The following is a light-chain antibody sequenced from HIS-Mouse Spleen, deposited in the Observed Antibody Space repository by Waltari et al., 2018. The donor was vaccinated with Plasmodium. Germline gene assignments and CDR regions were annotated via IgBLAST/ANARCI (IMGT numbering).Light chain of an antibody. J-gene: IGLJ3*02. V-gene: IGLV3-10*01. CDR2: EDS. Sequence: SYELTQPPSVSVSPGQTARITCPGDALPKKYAYWYQQKSGQAPVLVIYEDSKRPAGSPERFSGSSSGTSATMTISGGQVEDEADYYCYSTDSSGNHRVFGGGTKLTVL. CDR1: ALPKKY. CDR3: YSTDSSGNHRV.